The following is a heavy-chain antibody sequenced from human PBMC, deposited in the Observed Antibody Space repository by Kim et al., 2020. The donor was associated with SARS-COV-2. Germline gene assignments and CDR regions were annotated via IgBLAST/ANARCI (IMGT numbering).Heavy chain of an antibody. J-gene: IGHJ4*02. V-gene: IGHV3-30*04. D-gene: IGHD3-10*01. Sequence: GGSLRLSCAASQFTFKSYTMHWVRQTPGKGLEWVAAISYDGSDKYYADFVKGRFTISRDTSNNTLYLQMTRLTTEDTDVYYCARNARNTMIRGVIFYWGQENQITVSS. CDR2: ISYDGSDK. CDR1: QFTFKSYT. CDR3: ARNARNTMIRGVIFY.